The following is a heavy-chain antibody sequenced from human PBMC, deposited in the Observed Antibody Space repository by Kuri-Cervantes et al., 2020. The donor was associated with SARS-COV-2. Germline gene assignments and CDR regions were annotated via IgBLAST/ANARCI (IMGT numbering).Heavy chain of an antibody. CDR1: GFTLRSYW. V-gene: IGHV3-7*05. CDR2: IKQDGSEK. Sequence: ESLKISCAASGFTLRSYWMSWVRQAPGKGLEWVANIKQDGSEKYYVDSVKGRFTISRDNAKHSLYLQMNSLRAEDTAVYYCARAPIYCSSTSCYGAYGMDVWGQGTTVTVSS. CDR3: ARAPIYCSSTSCYGAYGMDV. D-gene: IGHD2-2*01. J-gene: IGHJ6*02.